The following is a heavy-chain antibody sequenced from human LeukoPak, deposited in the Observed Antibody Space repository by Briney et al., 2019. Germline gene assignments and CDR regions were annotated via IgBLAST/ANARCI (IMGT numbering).Heavy chain of an antibody. CDR1: GFTFSSYA. D-gene: IGHD3-10*01. CDR2: ISGSGGST. J-gene: IGHJ4*02. Sequence: GGSLRLSCAASGFTFSSYAMSWIRQAPGKGLEWVSAISGSGGSTYYADSVKRRFTISRDNSKNTLYLQMNSLRAEDTAVYYCAKTPVLLWFGESYFDYWGQGTLVTVSS. CDR3: AKTPVLLWFGESYFDY. V-gene: IGHV3-23*01.